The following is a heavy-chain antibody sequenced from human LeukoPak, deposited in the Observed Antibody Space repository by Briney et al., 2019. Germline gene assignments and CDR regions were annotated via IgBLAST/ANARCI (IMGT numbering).Heavy chain of an antibody. D-gene: IGHD1-26*01. CDR3: ARGAIGQFDY. CDR2: ISHSSSYI. CDR1: GFTFSSYA. J-gene: IGHJ4*02. Sequence: PGGSLRLSCAASGFTFSSYAMSWVRRAPGKGLEWVSSISHSSSYIYYADSVKGRFTISRDNAKNSLYLQMNSLRAEDTAVYYCARGAIGQFDYWGQGTLVTVSS. V-gene: IGHV3-21*01.